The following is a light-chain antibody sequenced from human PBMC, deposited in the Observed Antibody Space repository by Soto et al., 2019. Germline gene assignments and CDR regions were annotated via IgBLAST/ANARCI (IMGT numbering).Light chain of an antibody. Sequence: QSVLTQPPSASGTPGQRVTISRSGTNSNIGSNFVYWYQQFPGTAPKLLMYRNNQRPSGVPDRFSGSKSGTSASLAISGLRSADEADYYCAAWDDSLSGVVFGRGTKLTVL. CDR2: RNN. V-gene: IGLV1-47*01. CDR1: NSNIGSNF. CDR3: AAWDDSLSGVV. J-gene: IGLJ2*01.